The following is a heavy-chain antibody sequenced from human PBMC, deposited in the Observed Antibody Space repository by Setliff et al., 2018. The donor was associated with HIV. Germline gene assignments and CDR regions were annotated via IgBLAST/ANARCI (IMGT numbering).Heavy chain of an antibody. D-gene: IGHD2-8*02. V-gene: IGHV4-39*01. Sequence: SGTLSLTCTVSGGSINSRSYYWAWIRQPPGKGLEWVASIYFSGTPYYNPSLKNRVTISVDTSKNQFSLKLSSVTAADTAVYYCARRGMWSYETGGNPTATFDYWGQGVLVTVSS. CDR1: GGSINSRSYY. CDR3: ARRGMWSYETGGNPTATFDY. CDR2: IYFSGTP. J-gene: IGHJ4*02.